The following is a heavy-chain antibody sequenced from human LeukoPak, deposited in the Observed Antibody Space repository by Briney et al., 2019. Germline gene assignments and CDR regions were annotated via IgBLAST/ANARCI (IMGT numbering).Heavy chain of an antibody. V-gene: IGHV1-18*01. D-gene: IGHD3-22*01. CDR1: GYTFTSYG. CDR2: ISAYNGNT. J-gene: IGHJ6*02. Sequence: ASVKVSCKASGYTFTSYGISWVRQAPGQGLEWMGWISAYNGNTNYAQKLQGRVTMTTDTSTSTAYMELRSLRSDDTAVYYCARDPNSSGYYYYYGMGVWGQGTTVTVSS. CDR3: ARDPNSSGYYYYYGMGV.